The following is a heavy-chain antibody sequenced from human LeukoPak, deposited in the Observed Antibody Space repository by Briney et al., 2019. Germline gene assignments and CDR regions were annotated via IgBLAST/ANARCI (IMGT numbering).Heavy chain of an antibody. J-gene: IGHJ4*02. CDR1: GASVSTSH. Sequence: SETLSPTCVVSGASVSTSHWNWIRQLPGKGLEWIGCLSYTGKTDYNPSLASRVTISLGTSKNQVSLKLRSVTAADTAVYYCSEGYFEPFDHWGQGTLVTVSS. CDR3: SEGYFEPFDH. D-gene: IGHD2/OR15-2a*01. CDR2: LSYTGKT. V-gene: IGHV4-59*02.